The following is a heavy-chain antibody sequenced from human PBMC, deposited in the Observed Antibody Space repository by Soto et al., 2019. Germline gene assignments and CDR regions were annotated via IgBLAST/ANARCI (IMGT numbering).Heavy chain of an antibody. D-gene: IGHD3-22*01. CDR1: GYTFASYG. CDR3: ARGGYYDSSGARNYYFYGMNV. CDR2: ISPYDGYT. J-gene: IGHJ6*02. Sequence: ASVKVSCKASGYTFASYGINGVRQAPGQGLEWLGWISPYDGYTHYAQILQGRVSMTTDTSTKTAYMELRSLRSDDTAMYYCARGGYYDSSGARNYYFYGMNVWGQGTPVTV. V-gene: IGHV1-18*01.